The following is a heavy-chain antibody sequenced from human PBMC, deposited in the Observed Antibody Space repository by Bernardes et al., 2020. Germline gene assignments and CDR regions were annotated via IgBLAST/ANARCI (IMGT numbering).Heavy chain of an antibody. CDR1: GFTFGSYA. V-gene: IGHV3-23*01. CDR2: ISGSGTT. Sequence: SLRLSCAASGFTFGSYAMSWVRQAPGKGLEWVSSISGSGTTRYADSVKGRFTISRDNSKKTLYLQMSSLRVEDTAVYYCAKDASPAAISWFDPWGQGTLVTV. CDR3: AKDASPAAISWFDP. J-gene: IGHJ5*02. D-gene: IGHD2-2*01.